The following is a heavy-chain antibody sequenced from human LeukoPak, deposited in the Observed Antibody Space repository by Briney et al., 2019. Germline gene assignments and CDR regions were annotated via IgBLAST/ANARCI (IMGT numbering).Heavy chain of an antibody. Sequence: PGGSLRLSCAASGFTFSSYGMSWVRQAPGKGLEWVSAISGSGGSTYYADSVKGRFTISRDNSKNTLYLQMNSLRAEDTAVYYCAKTSAYYDILTGYHEPLYFDYWGQGTLVTVSS. V-gene: IGHV3-23*01. CDR2: ISGSGGST. CDR3: AKTSAYYDILTGYHEPLYFDY. D-gene: IGHD3-9*01. CDR1: GFTFSSYG. J-gene: IGHJ4*02.